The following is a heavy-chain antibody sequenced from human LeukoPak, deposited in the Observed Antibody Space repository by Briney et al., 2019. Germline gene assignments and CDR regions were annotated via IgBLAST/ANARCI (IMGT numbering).Heavy chain of an antibody. V-gene: IGHV4-59*08. Sequence: PSETLSLTCTVSGGSISSYYWSWIRQPPGKGLEWIGYIYNSGSTNYNPSLKSRVTISLDTSKNQFSLKLTSVTAADTAVYYCARGSLGYNWNRGYFDYWGQGTLVTVSS. CDR1: GGSISSYY. CDR2: IYNSGST. D-gene: IGHD1-20*01. CDR3: ARGSLGYNWNRGYFDY. J-gene: IGHJ4*02.